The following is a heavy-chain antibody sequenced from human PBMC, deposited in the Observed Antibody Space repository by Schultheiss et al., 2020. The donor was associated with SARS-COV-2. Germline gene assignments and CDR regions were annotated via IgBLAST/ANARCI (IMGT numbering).Heavy chain of an antibody. CDR1: GFTFSSYE. CDR3: ARTRIWDFWRAPSGDAFDI. J-gene: IGHJ3*02. Sequence: GGSLRLSCAASGFTFSSYEMNWVRQAPGKGLEWVSYISSSGSTIYYADSVKGRFTISRDNAKNSLYLQMNSLRAEDTAVYYCARTRIWDFWRAPSGDAFDIWGQGTMVTVSS. D-gene: IGHD3-3*01. V-gene: IGHV3-48*03. CDR2: ISSSGSTI.